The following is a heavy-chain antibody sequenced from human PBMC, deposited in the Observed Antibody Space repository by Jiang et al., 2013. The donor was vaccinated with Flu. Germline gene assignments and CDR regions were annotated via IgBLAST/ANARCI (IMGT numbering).Heavy chain of an antibody. D-gene: IGHD3-22*01. CDR3: ATSLDSSGNNWFDP. J-gene: IGHJ5*02. CDR1: DTPSPTTT. Sequence: GAEVKKPGATVKSPARFLDTPSPTTTCTGCNRPLEKGLSGWDLLILKMVKQYTQRSSRGRVTITADTSTDTAYMELSSLRSEDTAVYYCATSLDSSGNNWFDPWGQGTLVTVSS. V-gene: IGHV1-69-2*01. CDR2: LILKMVK.